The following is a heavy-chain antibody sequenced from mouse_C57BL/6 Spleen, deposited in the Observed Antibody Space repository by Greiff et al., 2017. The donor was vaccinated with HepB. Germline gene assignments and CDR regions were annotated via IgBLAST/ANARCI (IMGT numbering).Heavy chain of an antibody. CDR3: ARGDYDGYYVYFAY. V-gene: IGHV2-2*01. CDR1: GFSLTSYG. CDR2: IWSGGST. J-gene: IGHJ2*01. Sequence: VQLKESGPGLVQPSQSLSITCTVSGFSLTSYGVHWVRQSPGKGLEWLGVIWSGGSTDYNAAFISRLSISKDNSKSQVFFKMNSLQADDTAIYYCARGDYDGYYVYFAYWGQGTTLTVSS. D-gene: IGHD2-3*01.